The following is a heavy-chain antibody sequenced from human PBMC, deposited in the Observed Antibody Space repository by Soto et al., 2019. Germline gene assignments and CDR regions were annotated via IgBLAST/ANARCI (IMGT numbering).Heavy chain of an antibody. D-gene: IGHD2-15*01. CDR1: GFTFSSYG. CDR2: ISYDGSNK. J-gene: IGHJ6*02. V-gene: IGHV3-30*18. Sequence: PGGSLRLSCAASGFTFSSYGMHWVRQAPGKGLEWVAVISYDGSNKYYADSVKGRFTISRDNSKNTLYLQMNSLRAEDTAVYYCAKDLLGWSEIYYYYYGMDVWGQGTTVTVSS. CDR3: AKDLLGWSEIYYYYYGMDV.